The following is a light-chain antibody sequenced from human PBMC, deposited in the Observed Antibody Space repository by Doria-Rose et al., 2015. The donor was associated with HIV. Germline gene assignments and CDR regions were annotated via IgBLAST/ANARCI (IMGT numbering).Light chain of an antibody. V-gene: IGKV1-39*01. Sequence: TQSPSSLSASVGDRVTITCRASQSTGSFLNWYRQKPGKAPKLLIYAASPLQNGVPSRFSGSGSGTDFTLTISSLQPEDFATYFCQQSYSTPPTFGGGTKVEIK. CDR2: AAS. CDR3: QQSYSTPPT. J-gene: IGKJ4*01. CDR1: QSTGSF.